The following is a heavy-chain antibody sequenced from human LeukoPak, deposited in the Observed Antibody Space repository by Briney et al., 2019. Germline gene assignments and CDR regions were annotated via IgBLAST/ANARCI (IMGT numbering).Heavy chain of an antibody. J-gene: IGHJ1*01. CDR1: GFTFRTYS. CDR2: ISGSSTYI. V-gene: IGHV3-21*01. D-gene: IGHD6-13*01. CDR3: ARVQDGSSWYEYFQH. Sequence: GGSLRLSCVASGFTFRTYSMNWVRQAPGKGLEWVSSISGSSTYIYYADSVKGRFTISRDNAKNSLFLQMNSLRAEDTAVYYYARVQDGSSWYEYFQHWGQGTLVTVSS.